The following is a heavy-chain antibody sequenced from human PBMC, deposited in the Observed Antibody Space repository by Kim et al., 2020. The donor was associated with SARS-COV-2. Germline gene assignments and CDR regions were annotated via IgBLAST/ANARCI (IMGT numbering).Heavy chain of an antibody. CDR2: IYYSGST. J-gene: IGHJ4*02. CDR3: ARDGSSGWYDY. D-gene: IGHD6-19*01. CDR1: GGSVSSGSYY. V-gene: IGHV4-61*01. Sequence: SETLSLTCTVSGGSVSSGSYYWSWIRQPPGKGLEWIGYIYYSGSTNYNPSLKSRVTISVDTSKNQFSLKLSSVTAADTAVYYCARDGSSGWYDYWGQGTL.